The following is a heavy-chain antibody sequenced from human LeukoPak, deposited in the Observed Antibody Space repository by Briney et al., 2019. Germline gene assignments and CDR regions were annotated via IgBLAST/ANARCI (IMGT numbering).Heavy chain of an antibody. CDR2: ISYDGSNK. D-gene: IGHD4-17*01. V-gene: IGHV3-30-3*02. CDR3: AKSEVTTAYFDY. CDR1: GFTFSSYA. J-gene: IGHJ4*02. Sequence: GGSLRLSCAASGFTFSSYAMHWVRQAPGKGLEWVAVISYDGSNKYYADSVKGRFTISRDDSKNTLYLQMNSLRAEDTAVYYCAKSEVTTAYFDYWGQGTLVTVSS.